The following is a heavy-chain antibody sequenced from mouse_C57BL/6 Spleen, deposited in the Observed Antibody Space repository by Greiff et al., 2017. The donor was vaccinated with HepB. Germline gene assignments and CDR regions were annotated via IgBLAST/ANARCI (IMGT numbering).Heavy chain of an antibody. CDR3: ARTGGSSPHWYFDV. Sequence: EVMLVESGGGLVKPGGSLKLSCAASGFTFSDYGMHWVRQAPEKGLEWVAYISSGSSTIYYADTVKGRFTISRDNAKNTLFLQMTSLRSEDTAMYYCARTGGSSPHWYFDVWGTGTTVTVSS. V-gene: IGHV5-17*01. CDR2: ISSGSSTI. CDR1: GFTFSDYG. D-gene: IGHD1-1*01. J-gene: IGHJ1*03.